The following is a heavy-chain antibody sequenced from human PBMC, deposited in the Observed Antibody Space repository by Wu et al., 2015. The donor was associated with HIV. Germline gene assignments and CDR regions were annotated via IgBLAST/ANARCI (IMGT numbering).Heavy chain of an antibody. CDR1: GYTFTGYY. J-gene: IGHJ3*02. Sequence: QVQLVQSGAEVKKPGASVKVSCKASGYTFTGYYIHWVRQAPGQGLEWMGWINPNSGGTNYAQKFQGRVTVTRDTSISTAYMELTRLRSDDTAVYYCARESGWGHDAFDIWGQGTMVTVSS. V-gene: IGHV1-2*02. CDR3: ARESGWGHDAFDI. D-gene: IGHD6-19*01. CDR2: INPNSGGT.